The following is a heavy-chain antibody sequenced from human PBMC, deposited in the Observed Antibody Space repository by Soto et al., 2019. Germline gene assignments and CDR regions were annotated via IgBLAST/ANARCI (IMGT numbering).Heavy chain of an antibody. CDR3: VRVRGFFEWLD. CDR2: ISGSGGST. CDR1: GFTFSSYA. J-gene: IGHJ1*01. Sequence: GGSLRLSCAASGFTFSSYAMSWVRQAPGKGLEWVSAISGSGGSTYYADSVKGRFTISRDNSKNTLYLQMNSLRAEDTAVYYCVRVRGFFEWLDWGQGTLVPVSS. D-gene: IGHD3-3*01. V-gene: IGHV3-23*01.